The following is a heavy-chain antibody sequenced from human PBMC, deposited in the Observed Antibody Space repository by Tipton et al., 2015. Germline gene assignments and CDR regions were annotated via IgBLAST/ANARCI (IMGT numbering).Heavy chain of an antibody. CDR1: GFIFSSYA. CDR3: AGRTYGDYPYFDY. D-gene: IGHD4-17*01. Sequence: SLRLSCAASGFIFSSYAMSWVRQAPGKGLEWVSVIYSGGKTYYSDSVRGRFTISRDSSKNTLHLQMNSLRAEDTAVYYCAGRTYGDYPYFDYWGQGTLVIVSS. CDR2: IYSGGKT. V-gene: IGHV3-23*03. J-gene: IGHJ4*02.